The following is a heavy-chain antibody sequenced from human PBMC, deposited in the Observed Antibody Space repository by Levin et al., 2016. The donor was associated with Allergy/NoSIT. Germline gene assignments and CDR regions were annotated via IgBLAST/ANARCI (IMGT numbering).Heavy chain of an antibody. CDR2: ISSSGSTI. V-gene: IGHV3-48*03. CDR3: ARGITIFGVLFPRGAFDI. D-gene: IGHD3-3*01. J-gene: IGHJ3*02. CDR1: RFTFRNYE. Sequence: GESLKISCAASRFTFRNYEMNWVRQAPGKGLEWVSYISSSGSTIYYADSVKGRFTISRDNAKNSLYLQMNSLRAEDTAVYYCARGITIFGVLFPRGAFDIWGQGTMVTVSS.